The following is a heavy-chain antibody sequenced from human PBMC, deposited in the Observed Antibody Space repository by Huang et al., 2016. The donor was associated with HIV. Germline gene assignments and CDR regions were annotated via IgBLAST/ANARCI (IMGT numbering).Heavy chain of an antibody. CDR3: ATGPRGSGSFN. CDR1: GGTFSSYV. CDR2: ITAIFDKT. V-gene: IGHV1-69*01. J-gene: IGHJ4*02. D-gene: IGHD1-26*01. Sequence: QVQLVQSVAEVKKPGSSVKVSCKASGGTFSSYVISWVRQAPGQGLEWMGGITAIFDKTNYAQKFQGRVTIIADESTRTAYMEMSSLRPEDTATYYCATGPRGSGSFNWGQGTLVIVSS.